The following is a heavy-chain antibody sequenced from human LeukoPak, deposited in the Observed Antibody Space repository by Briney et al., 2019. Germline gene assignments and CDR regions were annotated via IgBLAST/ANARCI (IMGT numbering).Heavy chain of an antibody. J-gene: IGHJ4*02. D-gene: IGHD4-11*01. CDR2: INPNSGGT. V-gene: IGHV1-2*02. Sequence: ASVKVSCKAPGYTFTGYYMHWVRQAPGQGLEWMGWINPNSGGTNYAQKFQGRVTMTRDTSISTAYMELSRLRSDDTAVYYCAREVPGSNQIFDYWGQGTLVTVSS. CDR1: GYTFTGYY. CDR3: AREVPGSNQIFDY.